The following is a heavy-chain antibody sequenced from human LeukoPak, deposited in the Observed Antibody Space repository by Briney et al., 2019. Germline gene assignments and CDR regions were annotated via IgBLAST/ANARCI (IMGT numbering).Heavy chain of an antibody. CDR1: GGTFSSYA. CDR2: IIPIFGTA. Sequence: SVKVSCKASGGTFSSYAISWVRLAPGQGLEWMGGIIPIFGTANYAQKFQGRVTITADESTSTAYMELSSLRSEDTAVYYCASNPRYDILTGYYYWYFDLWGRGTLVTVSS. D-gene: IGHD3-9*01. V-gene: IGHV1-69*13. CDR3: ASNPRYDILTGYYYWYFDL. J-gene: IGHJ2*01.